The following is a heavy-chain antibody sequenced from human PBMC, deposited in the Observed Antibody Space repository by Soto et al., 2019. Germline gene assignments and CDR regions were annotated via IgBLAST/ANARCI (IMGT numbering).Heavy chain of an antibody. CDR1: GASINNNDYY. CDR2: VYYSGTT. J-gene: IGHJ2*01. CDR3: ARMSYFYDKGYFDL. Sequence: QLQESGPGLVKPSQTLSLTCTVSGASINNNDYYWSWLRQTPGRGLEWIGYVYYSGTTDYIPSLKSRLSMSIDKSQTQFTLKLNSVTAADTATYYFARMSYFYDKGYFDLWGRCTLVTVSS. V-gene: IGHV4-30-4*01. D-gene: IGHD3-22*01.